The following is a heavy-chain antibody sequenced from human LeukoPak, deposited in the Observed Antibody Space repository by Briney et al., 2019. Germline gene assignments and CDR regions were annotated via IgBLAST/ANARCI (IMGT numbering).Heavy chain of an antibody. V-gene: IGHV1-8*02. D-gene: IGHD5-24*01. CDR1: GYTFTGYY. Sequence: GASVKVSCKASGYTFTGYYMHWVRQAPGQGLEWMGWMNPNSGNTGYAQKFQGRVTMTRNTSISTAYMELSSLRSEDTAVYYCARGRDPDDAFDIWGQGTMVTVSS. CDR3: ARGRDPDDAFDI. CDR2: MNPNSGNT. J-gene: IGHJ3*02.